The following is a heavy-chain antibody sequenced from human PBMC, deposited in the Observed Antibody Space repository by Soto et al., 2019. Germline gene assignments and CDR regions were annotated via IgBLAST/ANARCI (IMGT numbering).Heavy chain of an antibody. Sequence: PGGSLRLSCAASGFTFSDYYMSWIRQAPGKGLEWVSYISSSGSTIYYADSVKGRFTISRDNAKNSLYLQMNSLRAEDTAVYYCARRERAAGTDWWFDPWGQGTLVTVSS. CDR2: ISSSGSTI. CDR3: ARRERAAGTDWWFDP. CDR1: GFTFSDYY. D-gene: IGHD6-13*01. V-gene: IGHV3-11*01. J-gene: IGHJ5*02.